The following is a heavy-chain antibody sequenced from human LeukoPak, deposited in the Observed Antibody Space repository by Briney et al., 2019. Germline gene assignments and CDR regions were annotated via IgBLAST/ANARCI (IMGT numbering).Heavy chain of an antibody. CDR1: GYTFTSYG. V-gene: IGHV1-18*01. J-gene: IGHJ5*02. CDR3: ARDLYRDSLPVSWFDP. Sequence: ASVKVSCKASGYTFTSYGISWVRQTPGQGLEWMGWISDYNGNTNYAQKLQGRVTMTTDTSTSTAYMELRSLRSDDTAVYYCARDLYRDSLPVSWFDPWGQGTLVTVSS. D-gene: IGHD4-11*01. CDR2: ISDYNGNT.